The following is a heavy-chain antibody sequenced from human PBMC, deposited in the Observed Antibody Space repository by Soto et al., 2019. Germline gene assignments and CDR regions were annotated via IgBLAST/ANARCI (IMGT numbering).Heavy chain of an antibody. V-gene: IGHV1-3*01. Sequence: ASVKVSCKTSGYSFTKNVIHWVRQAPGQRLEWMGWINAGNGNTKYSQKFQGRVTITRDTSASTAYMELSSLRSEDTAVHYCAREGYSYGYADYWGQGTLVTVSS. D-gene: IGHD5-18*01. CDR3: AREGYSYGYADY. CDR2: INAGNGNT. CDR1: GYSFTKNV. J-gene: IGHJ4*02.